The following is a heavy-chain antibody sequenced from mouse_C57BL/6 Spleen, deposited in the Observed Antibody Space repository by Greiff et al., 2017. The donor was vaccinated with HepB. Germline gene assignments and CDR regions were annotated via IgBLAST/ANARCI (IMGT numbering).Heavy chain of an antibody. J-gene: IGHJ4*01. CDR3: THTSTVGAYYYAMDY. Sequence: EVQLQQSGAELVRPGASVKLSCTASGFNIKDYYMHWVKQRPEQGLEWIGRIDPEDGDTEYAPKFQGKATMTADTSSNTANLQLSSLTSEDTAVYSCTHTSTVGAYYYAMDYWGQGTSVTVSS. V-gene: IGHV14-1*01. CDR2: IDPEDGDT. D-gene: IGHD1-1*01. CDR1: GFNIKDYY.